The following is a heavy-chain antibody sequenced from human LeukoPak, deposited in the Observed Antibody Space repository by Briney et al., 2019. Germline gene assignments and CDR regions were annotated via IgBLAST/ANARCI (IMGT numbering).Heavy chain of an antibody. V-gene: IGHV4-4*02. D-gene: IGHD4-17*01. CDR2: VYYSGST. CDR1: GGSINNNKW. J-gene: IGHJ4*02. Sequence: SETLSLTCVVSGGSINNNKWWSWVRQPPGKGLEWIGDVYYSGSTNYNPSLRSRVTMSVDKSKNQFSLKLNSVTAADTAVYYCTRVHGDYPYYFDYWGQGTLVTVSS. CDR3: TRVHGDYPYYFDY.